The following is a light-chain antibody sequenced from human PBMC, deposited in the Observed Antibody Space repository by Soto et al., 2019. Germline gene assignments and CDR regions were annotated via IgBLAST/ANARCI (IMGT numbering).Light chain of an antibody. CDR2: EVS. V-gene: IGLV2-14*01. CDR1: SSDVGIYNY. CDR3: NSYTSSGFRV. J-gene: IGLJ1*01. Sequence: ALTQPASVSGSPGQSIAISCTGSSSDVGIYNYVSWYQQHPGKVPKLMIYEVSNRPSGVSNRFSGSKSGYTASLTISGLQAEDEADYYCNSYTSSGFRVFGTGTKVTVL.